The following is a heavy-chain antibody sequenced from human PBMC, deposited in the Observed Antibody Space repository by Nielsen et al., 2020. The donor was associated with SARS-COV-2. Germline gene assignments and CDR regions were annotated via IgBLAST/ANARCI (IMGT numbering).Heavy chain of an antibody. Sequence: GESLEISCAASGFPFSCYWMHWVRPAPGEGLVWVSRINCDGSSTIYADSVKGRFTISRDNSKNTLYLQMNSLRAEDTAVYYCARVPGRYGDRCWYYYYGMDVWGQGTTVTVSS. J-gene: IGHJ6*02. CDR3: ARVPGRYGDRCWYYYYGMDV. V-gene: IGHV3-74*01. CDR1: GFPFSCYW. D-gene: IGHD4-17*01. CDR2: INCDGSST.